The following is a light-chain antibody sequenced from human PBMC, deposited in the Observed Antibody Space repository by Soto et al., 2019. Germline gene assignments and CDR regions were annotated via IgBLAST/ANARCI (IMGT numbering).Light chain of an antibody. Sequence: DIQMTQSPSTLSASAGDRVTITCRASQSISTWLAWYQQKPGKAPKLLIYGASSLASGVPSRFSESGSCTVFTVTINSLLCLEFTSYYGEQTSISSRTFG. CDR3: EQTSISSRT. V-gene: IGKV1-5*01. CDR2: GAS. CDR1: QSISTW. J-gene: IGKJ2*02.